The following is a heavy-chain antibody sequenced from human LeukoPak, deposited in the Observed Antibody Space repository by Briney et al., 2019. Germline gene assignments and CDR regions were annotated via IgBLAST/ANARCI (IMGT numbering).Heavy chain of an antibody. V-gene: IGHV4-34*01. CDR1: GGSFSGYY. CDR2: INHSGST. J-gene: IGHJ6*02. Sequence: SETLSLTCAVYGGSFSGYYWSWIRQPPGKGLEWIGEINHSGSTNYNPSLKSRVTISVDTSKNQFSLKLSSVTAADTAVYYCARAPTYYDILTGYTVYYYGMDVWGQGTTVTVS. D-gene: IGHD3-9*01. CDR3: ARAPTYYDILTGYTVYYYGMDV.